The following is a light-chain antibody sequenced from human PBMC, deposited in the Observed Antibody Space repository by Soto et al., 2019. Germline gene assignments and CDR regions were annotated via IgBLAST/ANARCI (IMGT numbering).Light chain of an antibody. Sequence: EIVMAQSPATLSVSPGERATLSCRASHSVSSNLAWYQQKPGQAPRLLIYGASTRAAGIPARFSGGGSGTEFTLTISSLQSEDFAVYYCQQYNTWPLFFGGGTKVDIK. CDR2: GAS. CDR1: HSVSSN. V-gene: IGKV3-15*01. CDR3: QQYNTWPLF. J-gene: IGKJ4*01.